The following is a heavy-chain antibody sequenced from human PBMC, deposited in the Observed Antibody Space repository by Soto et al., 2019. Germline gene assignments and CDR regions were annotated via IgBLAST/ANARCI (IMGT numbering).Heavy chain of an antibody. CDR1: GGSFSRYA. V-gene: IGHV1-69*12. J-gene: IGHJ4*02. Sequence: QVQLVQSGAEVKKPGSSVKVSCKASGGSFSRYAISWVRQAPGQGLEWMGGIIPIFGTTNYAQKLQGRVTINADESTSTASMELSSLTSEDTAVYYCARGNSLEDYGGQGCYFDYWGQGTLVTVSS. CDR2: IIPIFGTT. D-gene: IGHD4-17*01. CDR3: ARGNSLEDYGGQGCYFDY.